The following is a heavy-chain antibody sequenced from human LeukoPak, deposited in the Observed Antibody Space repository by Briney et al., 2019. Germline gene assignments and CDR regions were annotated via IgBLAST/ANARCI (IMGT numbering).Heavy chain of an antibody. V-gene: IGHV3-21*04. CDR1: GFTLRSYT. Sequence: GGSLRLSCAASGFTLRSYTMNWVRQAPGKGLEWVSSIGISSNKIYYADSVKGRFIISRDNAKNSVYLQMNSLRAEDTAVYYCAKTLGGGSYYYDSSGYYYASWGQGTLVTVSS. D-gene: IGHD3-22*01. J-gene: IGHJ5*02. CDR3: AKTLGGGSYYYDSSGYYYAS. CDR2: IGISSNKI.